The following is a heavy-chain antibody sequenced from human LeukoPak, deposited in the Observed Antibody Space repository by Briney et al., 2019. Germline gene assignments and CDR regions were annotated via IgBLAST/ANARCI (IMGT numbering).Heavy chain of an antibody. J-gene: IGHJ4*02. V-gene: IGHV4-59*06. Sequence: SETLSLTCAVYGGSISSYYWSWIRQHPGKGLEYIGYIYYSGSTYYNPSLQSRVTISVDTSKNQFSLKLTSVTAADTAVYYCASVSIDSSSWYVNYWGQGTLVTVSS. D-gene: IGHD6-13*01. CDR3: ASVSIDSSSWYVNY. CDR1: GGSISSYY. CDR2: IYYSGST.